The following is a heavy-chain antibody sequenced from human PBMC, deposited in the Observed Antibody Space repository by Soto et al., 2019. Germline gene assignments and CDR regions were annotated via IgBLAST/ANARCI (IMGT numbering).Heavy chain of an antibody. CDR1: GGSISSYY. CDR2: IYYSGST. J-gene: IGHJ6*03. D-gene: IGHD3-3*01. CDR3: ARGPPLRGEWLNYYYYYMDG. Sequence: QVQLQESGPGLVKPSETLSLTCTVSGGSISSYYWSWILQPPGKGLEWIGYIYYSGSTNYNPSLKSRVTISVDTSKNQCSLKLRSVTAAATAVYYCARGPPLRGEWLNYYYYYMDGGGKGTTVTVSS. V-gene: IGHV4-59*01.